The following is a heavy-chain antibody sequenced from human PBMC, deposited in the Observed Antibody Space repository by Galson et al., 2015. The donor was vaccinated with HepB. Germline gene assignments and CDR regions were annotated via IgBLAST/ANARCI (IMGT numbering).Heavy chain of an antibody. Sequence: SLRLSCAASGFTFGAYEMNWVRQAPGKGLEWISYISSNGYMIYYAESVKGRFTVSRDNARDLLYLQMNSLRVEDTAVYYCVRGDALWSWYFDSWGQGILVTVSS. CDR3: VRGDALWSWYFDS. D-gene: IGHD3-10*01. CDR1: GFTFGAYE. V-gene: IGHV3-48*03. J-gene: IGHJ4*02. CDR2: ISSNGYMI.